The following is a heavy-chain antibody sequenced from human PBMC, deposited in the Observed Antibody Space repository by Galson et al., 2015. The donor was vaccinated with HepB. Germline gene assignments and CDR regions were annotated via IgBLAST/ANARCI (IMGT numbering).Heavy chain of an antibody. CDR3: ASSYDSTGYLAFDR. CDR1: GFTFSRYS. Sequence: SLRLSCAFSGFTFSRYSMNWVRQAPGKGLEWVSSISSSSSYIYYADSVKGRFTISRDNAKNSLYLQMNSLRVEDTAVYYCASSYDSTGYLAFDRWCQGTMVTVSS. D-gene: IGHD3-22*01. CDR2: ISSSSSYI. J-gene: IGHJ3*01. V-gene: IGHV3-21*01.